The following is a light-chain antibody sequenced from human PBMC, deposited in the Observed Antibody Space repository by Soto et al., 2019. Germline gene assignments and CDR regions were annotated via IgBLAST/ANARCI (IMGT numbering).Light chain of an antibody. Sequence: DIVMTQSPDSLAVSLGERATINCKSSQSVLYSSNNKNYLAWYQQKPGQPPKLLIYWASTRESGVPDRFSGSGSGTDFTLTISSLQAEDVAVYYCQQYYSTPGTFGQGTKAEIK. CDR1: QSVLYSSNNKNY. CDR3: QQYYSTPGT. J-gene: IGKJ1*01. CDR2: WAS. V-gene: IGKV4-1*01.